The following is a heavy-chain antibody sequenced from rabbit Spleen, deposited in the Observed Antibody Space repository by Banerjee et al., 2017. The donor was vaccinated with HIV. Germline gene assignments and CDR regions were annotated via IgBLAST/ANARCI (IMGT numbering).Heavy chain of an antibody. D-gene: IGHD8-1*01. CDR2: IYGGSSGST. J-gene: IGHJ6*01. CDR1: GFSFSSTYY. V-gene: IGHV1S40*01. Sequence: QSLEESGGDLVKPGASLTLTCTASGFSFSSTYYMCWVRQAPGKGLEWIACIYGGSSGSTAYASWAKGRFTISKTSSTTVTLQLNSLTAADTATYFCARDTGTSFSTYGMDLWGQGTLVTVS. CDR3: ARDTGTSFSTYGMDL.